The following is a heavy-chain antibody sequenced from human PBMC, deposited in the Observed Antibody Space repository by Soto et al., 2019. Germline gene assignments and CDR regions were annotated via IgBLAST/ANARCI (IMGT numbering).Heavy chain of an antibody. V-gene: IGHV3-23*01. CDR3: AKDLSPAYYYDSSGPMGY. CDR1: GFTFSSYA. CDR2: ISGSGGST. Sequence: EVQLLESGGGLVQPGGSLRLSCAASGFTFSSYAMSWVRQAPGKGLEWVSAISGSGGSTYYADSVKGRFTISRDNSNNTLYLQMNSLRAEDTAVYYCAKDLSPAYYYDSSGPMGYWGQGTLVTVSS. J-gene: IGHJ4*02. D-gene: IGHD3-22*01.